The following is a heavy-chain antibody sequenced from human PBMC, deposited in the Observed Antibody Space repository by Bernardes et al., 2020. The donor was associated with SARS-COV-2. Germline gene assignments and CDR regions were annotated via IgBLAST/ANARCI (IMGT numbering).Heavy chain of an antibody. Sequence: SETLSLTCTVSGGSIISCGYYWSWIRQHPGKGLEWIGYIYYSGSTYYNPSLKSRVTISVDTSKNQFSLKLSSVTAADTAVYYCARSTKKIAVAGRFFDYWGQGTLVSVSS. J-gene: IGHJ4*02. CDR2: IYYSGST. CDR1: GGSIISCGYY. V-gene: IGHV4-31*03. D-gene: IGHD6-19*01. CDR3: ARSTKKIAVAGRFFDY.